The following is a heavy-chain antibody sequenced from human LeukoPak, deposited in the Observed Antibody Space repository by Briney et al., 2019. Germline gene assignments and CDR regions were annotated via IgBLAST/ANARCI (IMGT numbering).Heavy chain of an antibody. CDR3: ARDRRYSSSWYYYYYYMDV. V-gene: IGHV1-2*02. D-gene: IGHD6-13*01. CDR1: GYTFTGYY. CDR2: INPNSGGT. Sequence: ASVKVPCKASGYTFTGYYMHWVRQAPGQGLEWMGWINPNSGGTNYAQKFQGRVTMTRETSISKAYMELSRLRSDDTAVYYCARDRRYSSSWYYYYYYMDVWGKGTTVTVSS. J-gene: IGHJ6*03.